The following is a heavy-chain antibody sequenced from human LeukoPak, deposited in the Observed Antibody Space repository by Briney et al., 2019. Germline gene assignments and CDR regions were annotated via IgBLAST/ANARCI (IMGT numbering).Heavy chain of an antibody. D-gene: IGHD3-22*01. CDR1: GGSISSYY. CDR3: ARGDSSGYSNAFDI. CDR2: IYHSGST. J-gene: IGHJ3*02. Sequence: SETLSLTCTVSGGSISSYYWSWIRQPPGKGLEWIGYIYHSGSTYYNPSLKSRVTISVDRSKNQFSLKLSSVTAADTAVYYCARGDSSGYSNAFDIWGQGTMVTVSS. V-gene: IGHV4-59*12.